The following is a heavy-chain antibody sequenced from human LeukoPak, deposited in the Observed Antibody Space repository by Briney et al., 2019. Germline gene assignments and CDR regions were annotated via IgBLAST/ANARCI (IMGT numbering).Heavy chain of an antibody. Sequence: PGGSLRPSCAASGFTFSDYYMSWIRQAPGKGLEWVSYISSSGGTIYYADSVKGRFTISRDNANNSLYLQMNSLRAEDTAVYYCASCSSTNCYWGQGTLVTVSS. CDR2: ISSSGGTI. J-gene: IGHJ4*02. CDR1: GFTFSDYY. CDR3: ASCSSTNCY. D-gene: IGHD2-2*01. V-gene: IGHV3-11*04.